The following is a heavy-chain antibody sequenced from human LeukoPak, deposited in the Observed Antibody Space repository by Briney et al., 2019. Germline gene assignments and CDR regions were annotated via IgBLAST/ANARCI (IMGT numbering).Heavy chain of an antibody. CDR1: GFAFSSYA. V-gene: IGHV3-23*01. Sequence: GGSLRLSCAASGFAFSSYAMRWVRQAPGKGLEWVSAISGSGGSTYYADSVKGRFTISRDNSKNTLYLQMNSLRAEDTAVYYCARRNIAAAALDYWGQGTLVTVSS. J-gene: IGHJ4*02. CDR2: ISGSGGST. D-gene: IGHD6-13*01. CDR3: ARRNIAAAALDY.